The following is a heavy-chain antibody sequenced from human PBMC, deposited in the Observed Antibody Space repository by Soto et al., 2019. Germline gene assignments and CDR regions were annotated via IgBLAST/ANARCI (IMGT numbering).Heavy chain of an antibody. CDR2: IYPGDSDT. CDR1: GYSFTSYW. J-gene: IGHJ4*02. V-gene: IGHV5-51*01. D-gene: IGHD6-19*01. Sequence: GESLKISCKGSGYSFTSYWIGWVRQMPGKGLEWMGIIYPGDSDTRYSPSFQGQVTISADKSISTAYLQWSSLKASDTAMYYCARLTGGQCMVPTEVNFDYWGQGTLVTVSS. CDR3: ARLTGGQCMVPTEVNFDY.